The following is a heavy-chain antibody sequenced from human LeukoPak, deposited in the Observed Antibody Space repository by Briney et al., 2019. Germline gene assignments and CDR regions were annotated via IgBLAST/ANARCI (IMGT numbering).Heavy chain of an antibody. V-gene: IGHV3-23*01. Sequence: PGGSLRLSCAASGFTFSSYGMNWVRQAPGKGLEWVSGIRESGDSTYYADSVKGRFTISRDNSKNTLYLQMNSLRAEDTALYYCAKPSKEEYAARDAFDIWGQGTMVTVSS. CDR3: AKPSKEEYAARDAFDI. D-gene: IGHD2/OR15-2a*01. CDR1: GFTFSSYG. CDR2: IRESGDST. J-gene: IGHJ3*02.